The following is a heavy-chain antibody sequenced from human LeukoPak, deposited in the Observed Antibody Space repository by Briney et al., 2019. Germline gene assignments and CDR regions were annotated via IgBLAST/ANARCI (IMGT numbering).Heavy chain of an antibody. J-gene: IGHJ6*02. Sequence: ASVKVSCKAPGGTFSSYTISWVRQAPGQGLEWMGRIIPILGIANYAQKFQGRVTITADKSTSTAYMELSSLRSEDTAVYYCARSGGSSGGDVWGQGTTVTVSS. CDR3: ARSGGSSGGDV. V-gene: IGHV1-69*02. CDR1: GGTFSSYT. D-gene: IGHD6-19*01. CDR2: IIPILGIA.